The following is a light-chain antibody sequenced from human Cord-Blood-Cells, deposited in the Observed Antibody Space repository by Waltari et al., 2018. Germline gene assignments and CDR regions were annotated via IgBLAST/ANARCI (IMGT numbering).Light chain of an antibody. J-gene: IGKJ5*01. CDR3: QQYYSTPFT. CDR1: PSVLYSSNNKNY. Sequence: DIVITQSPDSLAVPLGQRPPINSTPRPSVLYSSNNKNYLAWYQQKPGQPPKLLIYWASTRESGVPDRFSGSGSGTDFTLTISSLQAEDVAVYYCQQYYSTPFTFGQGTRLEIK. CDR2: WAS. V-gene: IGKV4-1*01.